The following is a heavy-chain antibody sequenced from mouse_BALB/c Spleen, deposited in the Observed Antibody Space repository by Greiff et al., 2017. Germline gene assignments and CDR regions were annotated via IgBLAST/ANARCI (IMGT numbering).Heavy chain of an antibody. CDR2: ISSGSSTI. D-gene: IGHD2-13*01. CDR3: ARGGGDSPYYAMDY. J-gene: IGHJ4*01. CDR1: GFTFSSFG. Sequence: EVQLVESGGGLVQPGGSRKLSCAASGFTFSSFGMHWVRQAPEKGLEWVAYISSGSSTIYYADTVKGRFTISRDNPKNTLFLQMTSLRSEDTAMYYCARGGGDSPYYAMDYWGQGTSVTVSS. V-gene: IGHV5-17*02.